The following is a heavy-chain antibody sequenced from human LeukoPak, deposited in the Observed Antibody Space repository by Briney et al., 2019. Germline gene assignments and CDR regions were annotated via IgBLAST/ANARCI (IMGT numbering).Heavy chain of an antibody. Sequence: GGSLRLSCAASGFTFSSYGMHWVRQAPGKGLEWVAVISYDGSNKYYADSVKGRFTISRDNSKNTLYLQMNSLRAEDTAVYYCAKLEPPMRSSGQPRDDAFDIWGQGTMVTVSS. CDR1: GFTFSSYG. J-gene: IGHJ3*02. CDR2: ISYDGSNK. D-gene: IGHD3-22*01. V-gene: IGHV3-30*18. CDR3: AKLEPPMRSSGQPRDDAFDI.